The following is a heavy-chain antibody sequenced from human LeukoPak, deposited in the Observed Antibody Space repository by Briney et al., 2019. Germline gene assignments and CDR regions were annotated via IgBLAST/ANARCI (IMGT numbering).Heavy chain of an antibody. J-gene: IGHJ5*02. D-gene: IGHD6-19*01. CDR1: GFTFSSYA. CDR3: AKDPSSGWSPDYNWFDP. Sequence: GGSLRLSCAASGFTFSSYAMSWVRQAPGKGLEWVSAISGSGGGTYYADSVKGRFTISRDNSKNTLYLQMNSLRAEDTAVYYCAKDPSSGWSPDYNWFDPWGQGTLVTVSS. V-gene: IGHV3-23*01. CDR2: ISGSGGGT.